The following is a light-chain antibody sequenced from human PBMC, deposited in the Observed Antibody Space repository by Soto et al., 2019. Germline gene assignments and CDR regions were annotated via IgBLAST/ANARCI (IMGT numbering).Light chain of an antibody. CDR2: EVS. CDR1: SSDVGGYDY. Sequence: QSALTQPASVSGCPGQSITISCTGTSSDVGGYDYVSWYQQHPGKAPKLMIYEVSNRPSGVSNRFSGSKSGNTASLTISGLQTEDEADYYCSSYISSITYVFGTGTKVTVL. CDR3: SSYISSITYV. V-gene: IGLV2-14*01. J-gene: IGLJ1*01.